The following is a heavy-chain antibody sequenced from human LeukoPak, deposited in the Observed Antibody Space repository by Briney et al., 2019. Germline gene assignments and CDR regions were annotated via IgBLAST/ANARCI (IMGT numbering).Heavy chain of an antibody. Sequence: SETLSLTCAIYGGSFSGYYWSWIRQSPGKGLEYIGEINQSGSTNYNPSLKSRVIISVDPSKNQFSLELSSVTAADTAVYYCARGGGYCSGGSCYIRAYYYYGMDVWGQGTTVTVSS. CDR1: GGSFSGYY. CDR2: INQSGST. V-gene: IGHV4-34*01. CDR3: ARGGGYCSGGSCYIRAYYYYGMDV. D-gene: IGHD2-15*01. J-gene: IGHJ6*02.